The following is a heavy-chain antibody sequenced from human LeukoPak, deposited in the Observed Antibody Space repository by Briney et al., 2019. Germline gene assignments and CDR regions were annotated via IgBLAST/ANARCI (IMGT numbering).Heavy chain of an antibody. Sequence: PEGSLRLSCAASGFTFDDYAMHWVRQAPGKGLEWVSGITWNSDTIGYADSVKGRFTISRDNAKNSLYLQMNSLRAEDTALYYCAKDHLAVAGTAMRFEYWGQGTLVTVSS. D-gene: IGHD6-19*01. CDR2: ITWNSDTI. CDR3: AKDHLAVAGTAMRFEY. J-gene: IGHJ4*02. V-gene: IGHV3-9*01. CDR1: GFTFDDYA.